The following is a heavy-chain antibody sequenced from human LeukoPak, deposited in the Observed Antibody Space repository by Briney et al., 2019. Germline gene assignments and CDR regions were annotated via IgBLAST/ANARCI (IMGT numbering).Heavy chain of an antibody. V-gene: IGHV3-48*01. CDR2: ISSSSSTI. D-gene: IGHD4-17*01. CDR1: GFTFSSYT. J-gene: IGHJ4*02. CDR3: ARMGTTVTHNYFDY. Sequence: GGSLRLSCAASGFTFSSYTMNWVRQAPGKGLEWVSYISSSSSTIYYADSVKGRFTISRDNAKNSLYLQMNSLRAEDTAVYYCARMGTTVTHNYFDYWGQGTLVTVSS.